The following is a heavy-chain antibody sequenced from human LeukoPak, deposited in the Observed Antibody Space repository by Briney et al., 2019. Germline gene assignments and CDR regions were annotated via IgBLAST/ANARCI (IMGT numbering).Heavy chain of an antibody. D-gene: IGHD6-13*01. V-gene: IGHV4-59*01. J-gene: IGHJ6*03. Sequence: SETLSLTCSVSGGSIRSYYWTWIRQPPGKGLEWIGYIYYSGNTNYNPSLKSRVTISVDTSKNQFSLKLSSVSAADTAVYFCARGRVSSSSWSSTYYYYLYMDVWGKGTTVAVSS. CDR3: ARGRVSSSSWSSTYYYYLYMDV. CDR2: IYYSGNT. CDR1: GGSIRSYY.